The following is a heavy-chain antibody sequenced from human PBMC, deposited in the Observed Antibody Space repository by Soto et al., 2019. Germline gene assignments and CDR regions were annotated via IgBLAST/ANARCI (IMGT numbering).Heavy chain of an antibody. CDR2: INHSGST. V-gene: IGHV4-34*01. CDR3: ARGDSYGSPFDY. Sequence: QVQLQQWGAGLLKPSETLSLTCAVYGGSFSGYYWSWIRQPPGKGLEWIGEINHSGSTNYNPSLKSRVTISVDTSKNQFSLKLSSVTAADTAVYYYARGDSYGSPFDYWGQGTLVTVSS. D-gene: IGHD5-18*01. J-gene: IGHJ4*02. CDR1: GGSFSGYY.